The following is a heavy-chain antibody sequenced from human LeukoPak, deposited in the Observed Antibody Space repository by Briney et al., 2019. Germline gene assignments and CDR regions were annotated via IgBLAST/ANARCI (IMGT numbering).Heavy chain of an antibody. CDR3: ARHDPIVGTPDAFDI. Sequence: SETLSLTCTVSGGSIGSYYWSWIRQPPGQGLEWIGYIYYSGNTDYNTSLKSRVTISLDTSKNQFSLKLSSVTAADTAVYYCARHDPIVGTPDAFDIWGQGTMVTVSS. CDR1: GGSIGSYY. CDR2: IYYSGNT. V-gene: IGHV4-59*08. D-gene: IGHD1-26*01. J-gene: IGHJ3*02.